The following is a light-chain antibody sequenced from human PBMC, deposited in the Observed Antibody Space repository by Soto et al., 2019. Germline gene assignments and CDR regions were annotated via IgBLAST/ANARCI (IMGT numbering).Light chain of an antibody. J-gene: IGKJ5*01. CDR3: QQSSQWPIT. Sequence: IVLTQSPATLSVSPGERATLSCRASQSINNNYLAWYQQKPGQAPRLLIYGISTRATGVPARLRGSGSGTDVTLRLRSQQSADIAVYSCQQSSQWPITFGQGTRLEIK. V-gene: IGKV3-15*01. CDR2: GIS. CDR1: QSINNN.